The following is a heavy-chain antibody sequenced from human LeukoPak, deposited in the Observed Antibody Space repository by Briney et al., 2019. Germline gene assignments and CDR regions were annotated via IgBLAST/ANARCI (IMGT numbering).Heavy chain of an antibody. J-gene: IGHJ4*02. Sequence: SVPVPCQHSLFTLHQEYILWLQQAPAQALEGMGWIYPYSGAINYAQTFQGRVTLTRDTSISTAYMGLSRLTSADTAVYYCARDPEFQLLLDYWGQGTLVTVSS. CDR2: IYPYSGAI. CDR1: LFTLHQEY. CDR3: ARDPEFQLLLDY. V-gene: IGHV1-2*02. D-gene: IGHD2-2*01.